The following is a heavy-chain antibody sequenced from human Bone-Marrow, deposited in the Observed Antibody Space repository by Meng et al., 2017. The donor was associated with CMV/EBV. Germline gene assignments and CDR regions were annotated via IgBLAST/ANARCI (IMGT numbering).Heavy chain of an antibody. CDR3: ARVDWDFWSGGGMDV. CDR1: GFTFSSYA. J-gene: IGHJ6*01. Sequence: GESLKISCAASGFTFSSYAMSWVRQAPGKGLVWVSRINNDGSGTRYADSVKGRFTISRDNAKNTLYLQMNSLRAEDTAVYYCARVDWDFWSGGGMDVWGQGPTVTVSS. V-gene: IGHV3-74*01. CDR2: INNDGSGT. D-gene: IGHD3-3*01.